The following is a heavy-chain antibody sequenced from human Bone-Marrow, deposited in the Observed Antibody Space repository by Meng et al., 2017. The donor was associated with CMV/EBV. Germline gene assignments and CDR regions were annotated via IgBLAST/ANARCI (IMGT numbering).Heavy chain of an antibody. D-gene: IGHD5-24*01. CDR1: GFTFSSYA. V-gene: IGHV3-30*04. Sequence: GGSLRLSCAASGFTFSSYAMHWVRQAPGKGLEWVAIISYDGSNKYYADSVKGRFTISRDNSKNSLYLQMNSLRAEDTAVYYCARGALRWLQSPPVFWGQGTLVTVSS. CDR3: ARGALRWLQSPPVF. CDR2: ISYDGSNK. J-gene: IGHJ4*02.